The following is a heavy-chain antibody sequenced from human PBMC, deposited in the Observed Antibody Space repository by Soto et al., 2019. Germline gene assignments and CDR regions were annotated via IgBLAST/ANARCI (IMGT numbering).Heavy chain of an antibody. D-gene: IGHD4-17*01. Sequence: QVQLVQSGAEVKKPGASVKVTCKASGYTFITYGINWVRQAPGQGLEWMGWISGYNGNTKYEQKFQGRVTMTTDTSTSKYYMELRRLRSDDTAVYYCARGDYGGGADHWGQGTLVTVSS. CDR2: ISGYNGNT. V-gene: IGHV1-18*01. CDR1: GYTFITYG. J-gene: IGHJ4*02. CDR3: ARGDYGGGADH.